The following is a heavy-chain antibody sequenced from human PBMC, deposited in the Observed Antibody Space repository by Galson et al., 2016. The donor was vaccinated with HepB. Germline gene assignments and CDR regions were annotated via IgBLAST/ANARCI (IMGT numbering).Heavy chain of an antibody. Sequence: SLRLSCAASGFTFSSFEMHWVRQAPGKGLVWVARIKNDGSSTSYADSVKGRFTISIDNAKNTLYLQMNSLRAEDTAVYYCARAQHHVLRFLEWLLWSAFDIWGQGTMVTASS. CDR3: ARAQHHVLRFLEWLLWSAFDI. D-gene: IGHD3-3*01. V-gene: IGHV3-74*01. CDR1: GFTFSSFE. J-gene: IGHJ3*02. CDR2: IKNDGSST.